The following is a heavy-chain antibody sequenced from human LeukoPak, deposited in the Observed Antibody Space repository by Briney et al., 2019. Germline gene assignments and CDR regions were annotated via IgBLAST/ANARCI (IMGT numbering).Heavy chain of an antibody. CDR1: GFTFSNYW. CDR3: AKDEYYYDSSGYYEVDY. Sequence: GGSLRLSCGASGFTFSNYWMSWVRQAPGKGLEWVSAISGSGGSTYYADSVKGRFTISRDNSKNTLYLQMNSLRAEDTAVYYCAKDEYYYDSSGYYEVDYWGQGTLVTVSS. J-gene: IGHJ4*02. CDR2: ISGSGGST. V-gene: IGHV3-23*01. D-gene: IGHD3-22*01.